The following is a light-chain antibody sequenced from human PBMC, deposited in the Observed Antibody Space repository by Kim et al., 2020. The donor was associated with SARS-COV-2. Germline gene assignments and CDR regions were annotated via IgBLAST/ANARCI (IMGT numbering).Light chain of an antibody. V-gene: IGLV3-19*01. CDR1: SLRSYY. CDR3: NSRDSSGNHLI. Sequence: SELTQDPAVSVALGQTVRITCQGDSLRSYYASWYQQKPGQAPVLVIYGKNNRPSGIPDRFSGSSSGNTASLTITGAQAEDEADYYCNSRDSSGNHLIFGT. J-gene: IGLJ1*01. CDR2: GKN.